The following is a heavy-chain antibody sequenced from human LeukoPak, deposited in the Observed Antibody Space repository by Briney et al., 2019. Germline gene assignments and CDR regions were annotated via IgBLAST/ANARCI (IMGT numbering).Heavy chain of an antibody. Sequence: SETLSLTCTVSGGSISSYYWSWIRQPPGKGLEWIGYIYYSGSTNYNPSLKSRVTISVDTSKNQFSLKLSSVTAADTAVYYCAREVEEPLRSIAARSLGGDAFDIWGQGTMVTVSS. CDR2: IYYSGST. CDR3: AREVEEPLRSIAARSLGGDAFDI. V-gene: IGHV4-59*01. CDR1: GGSISSYY. J-gene: IGHJ3*02. D-gene: IGHD6-6*01.